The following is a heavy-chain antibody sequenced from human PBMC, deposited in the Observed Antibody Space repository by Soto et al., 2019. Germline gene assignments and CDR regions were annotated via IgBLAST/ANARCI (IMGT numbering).Heavy chain of an antibody. CDR2: IKQDGSEK. J-gene: IGHJ6*02. CDR1: GFTFSSYW. Sequence: EVQLVESGGGLVQPGGSLRLSCAASGFTFSSYWMSWVRQAPGKGLEWVANIKQDGSEKYYVDSVKGRFTISRDNAKNSLYLQMNSLRAEDTAVYYCARAEGVAAWYYYYGMDVWGQGTTVTVSS. D-gene: IGHD2-15*01. V-gene: IGHV3-7*03. CDR3: ARAEGVAAWYYYYGMDV.